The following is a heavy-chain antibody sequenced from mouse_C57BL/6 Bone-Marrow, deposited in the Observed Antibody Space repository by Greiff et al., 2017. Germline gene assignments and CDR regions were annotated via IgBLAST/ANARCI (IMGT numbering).Heavy chain of an antibody. CDR1: GYTFTSYW. D-gene: IGHD1-1*01. CDR3: ARGITTVVAWYFDV. CDR2: IDPSDSYT. Sequence: QVQLQQPGAELVMPGASVKLSCKASGYTFTSYWMHWVKQRPGQGLEWIGEIDPSDSYTNYNQKFKGKSTLTVDKSSSTAYMQLSSLTSEDSAVYYCARGITTVVAWYFDVWGTGTTVTVSS. V-gene: IGHV1-69*01. J-gene: IGHJ1*03.